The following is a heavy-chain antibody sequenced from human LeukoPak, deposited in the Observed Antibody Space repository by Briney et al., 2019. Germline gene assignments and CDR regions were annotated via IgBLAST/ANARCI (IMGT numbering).Heavy chain of an antibody. V-gene: IGHV6-1*01. CDR2: TYYRSKWFY. D-gene: IGHD3-10*01. CDR1: GDSVSSNSAA. Sequence: SQTLSLTCAISGDSVSSNSAAWNWIRQSPSRGLEWLGRTYYRSKWFYGYAVSVKSRIIINADTSKNQFSLQLKSVTPEDTAVYYCARNYYGSGSYYSHFDYWGQGTLVTVSS. J-gene: IGHJ4*02. CDR3: ARNYYGSGSYYSHFDY.